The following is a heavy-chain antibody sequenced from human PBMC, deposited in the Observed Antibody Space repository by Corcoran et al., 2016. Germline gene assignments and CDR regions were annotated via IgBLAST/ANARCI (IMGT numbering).Heavy chain of an antibody. V-gene: IGHV5-51*01. D-gene: IGHD3-22*01. CDR3: ARRDSRGLYYYYGMDV. CDR1: GYSFTSYW. CDR2: IYPGDSDT. J-gene: IGHJ6*02. Sequence: EVQLVQSGAEVKKPGESLKISCKGSGYSFTSYWIGWVRQMPGKGLEWMWIIYPGDSDTRYSPSFQGQVTISADKSISTAYLQWSSMKASDTAMDYCARRDSRGLYYYYGMDVWGQGTTVTVSS.